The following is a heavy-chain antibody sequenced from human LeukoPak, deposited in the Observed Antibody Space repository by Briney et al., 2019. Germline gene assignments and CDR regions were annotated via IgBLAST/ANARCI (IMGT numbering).Heavy chain of an antibody. Sequence: GASVKVSCKASGYTFTSYGISWVRQAPGQGLEWMGWISAYNGNTNYAQKLQGRVTMTTDTSTSTAYMELRSLRSDDTAVYYCARGIGYCSSTSCYSLLIDYWGQGTLVTVSS. V-gene: IGHV1-18*01. CDR1: GYTFTSYG. CDR3: ARGIGYCSSTSCYSLLIDY. J-gene: IGHJ4*02. D-gene: IGHD2-2*03. CDR2: ISAYNGNT.